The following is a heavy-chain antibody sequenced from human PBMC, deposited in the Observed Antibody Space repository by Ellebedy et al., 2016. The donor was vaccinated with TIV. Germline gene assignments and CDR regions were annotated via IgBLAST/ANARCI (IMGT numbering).Heavy chain of an antibody. CDR2: IYSGGST. CDR1: GFTVSSNY. CDR3: ARDRSSSGWSYFDY. D-gene: IGHD6-19*01. V-gene: IGHV3-66*01. Sequence: GESLKISCAASGFTVSSNYMSWVRQAPGKGLEWVSVIYSGGSTYYAASVKGRFTISRDNSKNTLYLQMNSLRAEDTAVYYCARDRSSSGWSYFDYWGQGTLVTVSS. J-gene: IGHJ4*02.